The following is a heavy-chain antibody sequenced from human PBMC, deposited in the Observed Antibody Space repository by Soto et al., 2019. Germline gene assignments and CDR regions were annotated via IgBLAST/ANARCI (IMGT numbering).Heavy chain of an antibody. CDR3: GCSSRRHSDRFDP. D-gene: IGHD6-13*01. V-gene: IGHV4-39*01. J-gene: IGHJ5*02. Sequence: PSETLSLTCTVSGGSITRYTTSYWGWIRQPPGKGLEWVGNIFYSGTTYYNPSLKSRVTISVDTSKNQFSLNLSSLTVADTAVYYCGCSSRRHSDRFDPWGQGTLVTVSS. CDR2: IFYSGTT. CDR1: GGSITRYTTSY.